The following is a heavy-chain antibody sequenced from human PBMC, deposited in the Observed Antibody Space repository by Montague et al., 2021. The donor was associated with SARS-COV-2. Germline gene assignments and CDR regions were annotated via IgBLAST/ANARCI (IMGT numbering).Heavy chain of an antibody. D-gene: IGHD1-26*01. Sequence: SETLSLTCTVSGYSISSGYCWGWIRQPPGKGLEWIGSICHSGSSPNNPSFKTRVAMSLDTSKNQFSLKLSSVTAADTAVYYCARGSLYSCIDTNYFGYWGQGTVVAVSS. CDR2: ICHSGSS. J-gene: IGHJ4*02. V-gene: IGHV4-38-2*02. CDR3: ARGSLYSCIDTNYFGY. CDR1: GYSISSGYC.